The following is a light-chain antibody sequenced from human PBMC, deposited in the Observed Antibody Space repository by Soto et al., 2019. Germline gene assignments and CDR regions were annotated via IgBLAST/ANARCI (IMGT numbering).Light chain of an antibody. J-gene: IGKJ1*01. CDR3: QQTNIFPRT. CDR2: DAS. CDR1: QSVSSY. V-gene: IGKV3-11*01. Sequence: EIVLTQSPATLSLSPGERATLSCRASQSVSSYLAWYQQKPGQAPRLLIYDASNRATGIPARFSGSGSGTDFTLTISSLEPEDFATYYCQQTNIFPRTFGQGTKVEIK.